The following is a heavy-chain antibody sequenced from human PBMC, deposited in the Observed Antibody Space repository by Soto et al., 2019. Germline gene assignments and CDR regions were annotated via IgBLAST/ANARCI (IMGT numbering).Heavy chain of an antibody. J-gene: IGHJ4*02. CDR2: MNPNSGNT. CDR1: GYTFTSYD. D-gene: IGHD5-18*01. CDR3: ARGGGVPAAQRRYSYGCGNFAY. V-gene: IGHV1-8*01. Sequence: QVQLVQSGAEVKKPGASVKVSCKASGYTFTSYDINWVRQATGQGLEWMGWMNPNSGNTGYAQKFQGRVTMTRNTSISTAYRERGSLRAEDRAVYYWARGGGVPAAQRRYSYGCGNFAYGGKGTLVTVSS.